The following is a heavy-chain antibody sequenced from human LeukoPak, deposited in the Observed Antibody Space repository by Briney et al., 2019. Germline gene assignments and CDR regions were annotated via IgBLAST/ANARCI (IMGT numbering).Heavy chain of an antibody. CDR3: ARDIKPTHGHYGSSGSHDAFDI. J-gene: IGHJ3*02. CDR1: GFTFDYYA. Sequence: PGRSLRPSCAASGFTFDYYAMRWVRQAPRKGLEWVSGISWNSGSIGYADSVKGRFTISRDKAKNSMYLQMNSLRGEETALYYCARDIKPTHGHYGSSGSHDAFDIWGQGTMVTVSS. D-gene: IGHD3-22*01. V-gene: IGHV3-9*01. CDR2: ISWNSGSI.